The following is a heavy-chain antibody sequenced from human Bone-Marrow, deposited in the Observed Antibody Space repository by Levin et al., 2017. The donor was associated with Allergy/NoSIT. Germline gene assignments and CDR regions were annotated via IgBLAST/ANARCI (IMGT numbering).Heavy chain of an antibody. J-gene: IGHJ4*02. CDR3: ARAYYDFWSGYYIDY. V-gene: IGHV3-11*06. CDR2: ISSSSSYT. CDR1: GFTFSDYY. D-gene: IGHD3-3*01. Sequence: GESLKISCAASGFTFSDYYMSWIRQAPGKGLEWVSYISSSSSYTNYADSVEGRFTISRDNAKNSLYLQMNSLRAEDTAVYYCARAYYDFWSGYYIDYWGQGTLVTVSS.